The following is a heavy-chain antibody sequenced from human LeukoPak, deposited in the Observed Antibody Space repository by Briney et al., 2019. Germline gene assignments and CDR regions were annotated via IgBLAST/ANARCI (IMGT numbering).Heavy chain of an antibody. CDR1: GFTFTSYS. CDR2: ISGSGGST. CDR3: AKSSYYDASGYYREYYFDS. J-gene: IGHJ4*02. Sequence: PGGSLRLSCAASGFTFTSYSMNWVRQAPGKGLEWVSSISGSGGSTHYVDSVKGRFTISRDKTKNMLYLQMNSLRAEDTAVYYCAKSSYYDASGYYREYYFDSWGQGTLVTVSS. V-gene: IGHV3-23*01. D-gene: IGHD3-22*01.